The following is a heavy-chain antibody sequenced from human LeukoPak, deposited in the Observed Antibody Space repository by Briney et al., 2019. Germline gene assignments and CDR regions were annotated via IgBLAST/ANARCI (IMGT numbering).Heavy chain of an antibody. Sequence: PGGSLRLSCAASGFTSDDYAMHWVRQAPGKGLEWVSGISWNSGSIGYADSVKGRFTISRDNAKNSLYLQMNSLRAEDTALYYCAKDRGSGWYYFDYWGQGTLVTVSS. CDR3: AKDRGSGWYYFDY. V-gene: IGHV3-9*02. D-gene: IGHD6-19*01. J-gene: IGHJ4*02. CDR1: GFTSDDYA. CDR2: ISWNSGSI.